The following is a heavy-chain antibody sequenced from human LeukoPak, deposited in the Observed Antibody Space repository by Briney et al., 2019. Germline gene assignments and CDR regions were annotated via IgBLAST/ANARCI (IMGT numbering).Heavy chain of an antibody. V-gene: IGHV1-69*04. CDR3: ARRTDRVDDAFDV. J-gene: IGHJ3*01. D-gene: IGHD3/OR15-3a*01. CDR2: IIPSLNRA. Sequence: ASVKISCKSSGGPFDNYAINWVRQAPGQGLEWMGRIIPSLNRANYAQIRVTITADKSTATAYMELSGLRYEDTAVYYCARRTDRVDDAFDVWVQGTMVTVSS. CDR1: GGPFDNYA.